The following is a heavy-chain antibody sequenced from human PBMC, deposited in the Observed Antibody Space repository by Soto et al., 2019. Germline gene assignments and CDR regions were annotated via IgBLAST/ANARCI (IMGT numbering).Heavy chain of an antibody. CDR3: ARHPYSNLWYNWLDP. V-gene: IGHV4-59*08. CDR2: VFYSGST. Sequence: SETLSLTCTVSGGSIDTYYWSWIRQPPGKGLEWVGYVFYSGSTNYNPSLESRVTVSVDTSKNQFSLRLSSVTAADTAMYYCARHPYSNLWYNWLDPWGQGTLVTVSS. J-gene: IGHJ5*02. CDR1: GGSIDTYY. D-gene: IGHD6-13*01.